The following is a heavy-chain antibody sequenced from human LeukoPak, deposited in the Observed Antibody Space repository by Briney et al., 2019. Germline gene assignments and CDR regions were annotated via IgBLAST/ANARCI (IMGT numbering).Heavy chain of an antibody. CDR1: GYTFTGYY. CDR3: ARVKSTQWELLRSDAFDI. D-gene: IGHD1-26*01. J-gene: IGHJ3*02. Sequence: GASVKVSCKASGYTFTGYYMHWVRQAPGQGLEWMGWINPNSGGTNYAQKFQGRVTMTRDTSISTAYMELSRLRSDDTAVYYCARVKSTQWELLRSDAFDIWGQGTMVTVSS. V-gene: IGHV1-2*02. CDR2: INPNSGGT.